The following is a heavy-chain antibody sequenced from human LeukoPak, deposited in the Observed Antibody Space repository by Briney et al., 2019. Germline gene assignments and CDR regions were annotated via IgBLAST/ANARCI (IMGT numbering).Heavy chain of an antibody. CDR3: ARDRRRYSSGCLLDY. CDR2: ISYDGSNK. J-gene: IGHJ4*02. D-gene: IGHD6-19*01. Sequence: PGGSLRLSCAASGFTFSSYAMHWVRQAPAKGLEWVAVISYDGSNKNYADSAKGRFTISRDNSKNPLYLQMNSLGAEDTGGYYCARDRRRYSSGCLLDYWGQGTLVTVSS. V-gene: IGHV3-30*04. CDR1: GFTFSSYA.